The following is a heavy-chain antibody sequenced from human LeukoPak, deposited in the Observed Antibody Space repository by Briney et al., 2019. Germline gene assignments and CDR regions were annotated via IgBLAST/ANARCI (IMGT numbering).Heavy chain of an antibody. Sequence: GGSLRLSCAASGVTSSSYAMSWVRQAPGKGLEWVSGISASGGSTYYADSVKGRFSISRDNAKNTLSLQMNSLRAEDTAVYYCAKDPFPTRNGFDSWGRGTLVTVSS. CDR3: AKDPFPTRNGFDS. V-gene: IGHV3-23*01. D-gene: IGHD1-14*01. CDR2: ISASGGST. J-gene: IGHJ4*02. CDR1: GVTSSSYA.